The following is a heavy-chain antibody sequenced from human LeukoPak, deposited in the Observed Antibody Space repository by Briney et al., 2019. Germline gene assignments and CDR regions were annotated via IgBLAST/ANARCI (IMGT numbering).Heavy chain of an antibody. CDR2: INGSGSNT. V-gene: IGHV3-23*01. D-gene: IGHD3-22*01. J-gene: IGHJ4*02. CDR1: RFSFISYA. CDR3: VKARGTLGYYYDSSGSFDL. Sequence: GGSLRLSCKASRFSFISYAMSWIRQAPGRGPEWVSQINGSGSNTYYADSVKGRFTISRDNAKSTLFLQMNSLRDEDTAVYYCVKARGTLGYYYDSSGSFDLWGQGTLVTVSS.